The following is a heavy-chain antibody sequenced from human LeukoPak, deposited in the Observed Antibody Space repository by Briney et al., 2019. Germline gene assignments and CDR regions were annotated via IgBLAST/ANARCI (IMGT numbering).Heavy chain of an antibody. J-gene: IGHJ5*02. V-gene: IGHV4-34*01. D-gene: IGHD1-26*01. CDR2: INHSGST. CDR1: GGSFSGYY. Sequence: SETLSLTCAVYGGSFSGYYWSLIRQPPGKGLEWIGEINHSGSTNYNPSLKSRVTISVDTSKNQFSLKPSSVTAADTAVYYCARGLVVGATWGQGTLVTVSS. CDR3: ARGLVVGAT.